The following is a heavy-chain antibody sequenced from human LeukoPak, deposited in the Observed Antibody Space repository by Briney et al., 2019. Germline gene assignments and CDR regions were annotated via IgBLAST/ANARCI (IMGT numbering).Heavy chain of an antibody. J-gene: IGHJ4*02. D-gene: IGHD1-26*01. CDR2: ISYDGSNK. CDR3: ARAQVSGSFGY. V-gene: IGHV3-30-3*01. Sequence: GGSLRLSCAASGFTFSSYAMSWVRQAPGKGLEWVAVISYDGSNKYYADSVKGRFTISRDNSKNTLYLQMNSLRAEDTAVYYCARAQVSGSFGYWGQGTLVTVSS. CDR1: GFTFSSYA.